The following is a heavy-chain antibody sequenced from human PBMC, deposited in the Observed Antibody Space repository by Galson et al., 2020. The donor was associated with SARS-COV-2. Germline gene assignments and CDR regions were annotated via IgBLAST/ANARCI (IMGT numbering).Heavy chain of an antibody. D-gene: IGHD6-19*01. J-gene: IGHJ4*02. V-gene: IGHV2-70*11. CDR2: IDGDDYK. CDR3: ARLVGGYSGGWSFDY. CDR1: GFSLSTSGMY. Sequence: SGPTLVKPTQTLTLTCTFSGFSLSTSGMYVSWIRQPPGKALEWLARIDGDDYKYYSTSLKTRLTISKDTSKNQVVLTMTDMDSVDTATYYCARLVGGYSGGWSFDYWVQGTLVPVSS.